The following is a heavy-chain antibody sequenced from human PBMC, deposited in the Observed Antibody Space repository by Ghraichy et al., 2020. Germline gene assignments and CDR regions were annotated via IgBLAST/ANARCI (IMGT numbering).Heavy chain of an antibody. V-gene: IGHV5-51*01. CDR1: GYSFTSYW. CDR2: IYPGDSDT. Sequence: GESLNISCKGSGYSFTSYWIGWVRQMPGKGQEWMGIIYPGDSDTRYSPSFQGQVTISADRSISTAYLQWSSLKASDTAMYYCARVGKYGLPLIYWYFDLWGRGTLVTVSS. D-gene: IGHD4-17*01. J-gene: IGHJ2*01. CDR3: ARVGKYGLPLIYWYFDL.